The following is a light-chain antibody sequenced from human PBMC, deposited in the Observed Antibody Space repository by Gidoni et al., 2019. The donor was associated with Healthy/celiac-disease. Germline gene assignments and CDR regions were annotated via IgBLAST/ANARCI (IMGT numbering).Light chain of an antibody. J-gene: IGKJ1*01. Sequence: EIVLTQSPGTLSLSPGERATLSCRASQSVSSSYLAWYQQKPGQAPRLLIYGASSRATCIPDRFSGSWSGTDFTLTISRLEPEYFAVYYCQQYGSSPRTFGQGTKVEIK. CDR1: QSVSSSY. CDR3: QQYGSSPRT. V-gene: IGKV3-20*01. CDR2: GAS.